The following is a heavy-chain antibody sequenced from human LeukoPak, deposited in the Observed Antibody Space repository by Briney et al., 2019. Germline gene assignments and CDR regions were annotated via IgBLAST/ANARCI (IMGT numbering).Heavy chain of an antibody. CDR3: ARSARDSEYTNMDH. D-gene: IGHD5-18*01. Sequence: PSETLSLTCAVSGGSISSSTSYWGWIRQPPGKGLEWIGRIYYSGSTFYNPSLKSRFTISVDTSKNQFSLRLRSVTAADTAVYYCARSARDSEYTNMDHWGQGTLVTVSS. J-gene: IGHJ4*02. CDR2: IYYSGST. CDR1: GGSISSSTSY. V-gene: IGHV4-39*01.